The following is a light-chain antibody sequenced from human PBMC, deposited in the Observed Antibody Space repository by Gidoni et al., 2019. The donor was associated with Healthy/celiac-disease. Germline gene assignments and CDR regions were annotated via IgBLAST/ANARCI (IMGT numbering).Light chain of an antibody. Sequence: EIVLTQYPGTLSLSPGERATLACRASQSVSSSYLAWYQQKPGQAPRLLIYGASSRATGIPDRLSGSGSGTDFTLTISRLEPEDFAVYYCQQYGSSPPITFGPGTKVDIK. CDR1: QSVSSSY. CDR2: GAS. J-gene: IGKJ3*01. V-gene: IGKV3-20*01. CDR3: QQYGSSPPIT.